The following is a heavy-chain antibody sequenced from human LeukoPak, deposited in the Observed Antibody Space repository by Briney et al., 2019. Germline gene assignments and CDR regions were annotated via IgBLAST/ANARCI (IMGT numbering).Heavy chain of an antibody. Sequence: GASVKVSCKASGYTFTGHYMHWVRQAPGQGLEWMGWINPNSGGTNYAQKFQGRVTMTRDTSISTAYMELSRLRSDDTAVYYCARVVFGNPREYDYWGQGTLVTVSS. D-gene: IGHD3-10*02. V-gene: IGHV1-2*02. J-gene: IGHJ4*02. CDR1: GYTFTGHY. CDR2: INPNSGGT. CDR3: ARVVFGNPREYDY.